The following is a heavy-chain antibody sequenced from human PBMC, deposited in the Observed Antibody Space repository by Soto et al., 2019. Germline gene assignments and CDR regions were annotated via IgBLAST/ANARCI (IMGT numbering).Heavy chain of an antibody. CDR3: ARSIVKAYDSSGYYYVWFDP. CDR2: IYYSGST. D-gene: IGHD3-22*01. CDR1: GGSISSYY. V-gene: IGHV4-59*01. Sequence: SETLSLTCTVSGGSISSYYWSWIRQPPGKGLEWIGYIYYSGSTNYNPSLKSRVTISVDTSKNQFSLKLSSVTAADTAVYYCARSIVKAYDSSGYYYVWFDPWGQGTLVTVSS. J-gene: IGHJ5*02.